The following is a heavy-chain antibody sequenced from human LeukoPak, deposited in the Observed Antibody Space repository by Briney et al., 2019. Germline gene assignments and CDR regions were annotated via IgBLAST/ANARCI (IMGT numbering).Heavy chain of an antibody. D-gene: IGHD3-22*01. CDR3: AAKDFSSGYFHF. CDR2: IYHSGST. V-gene: IGHV4-39*07. Sequence: PSETLSLTCTVSGGSISSSSYFWGWLRQPPGKGLEWIGSIYHSGSTNYNPSLKSRVTISVDRSNNQFSLKLNSVTAADTAIYFCAAKDFSSGYFHFWGQGTLVTVSS. CDR1: GGSISSSSYF. J-gene: IGHJ4*02.